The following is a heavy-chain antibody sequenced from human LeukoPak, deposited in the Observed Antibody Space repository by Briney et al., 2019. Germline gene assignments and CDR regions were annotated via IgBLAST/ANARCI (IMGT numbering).Heavy chain of an antibody. J-gene: IGHJ5*02. D-gene: IGHD2-15*01. CDR3: ARDLLNPYCSGGSCIGWFDP. CDR1: GYTFTSYG. Sequence: ASVKVSCKASGYTFTSYGISWVRQAPGQGLEWMGWISAYNGNTNYAQKLQGRVTMTTDTSTSTAYMELRSLRSDDTAVYYCARDLLNPYCSGGSCIGWFDPWGQGNLVTVSS. V-gene: IGHV1-18*01. CDR2: ISAYNGNT.